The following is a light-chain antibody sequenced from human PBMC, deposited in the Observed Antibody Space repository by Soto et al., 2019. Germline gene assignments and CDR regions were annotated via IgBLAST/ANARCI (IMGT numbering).Light chain of an antibody. CDR2: DAS. Sequence: EIVMTQSPATLSVSPGEGATLSCRASQGIGDTLAWYQQKPGQAPRLLIYDASNRATGIPAKFSGSGSGTDFTLTISSLEPEDSAVYYCQQRSNSPPWITFGQGTRLEIK. V-gene: IGKV3-11*01. J-gene: IGKJ5*01. CDR3: QQRSNSPPWIT. CDR1: QGIGDT.